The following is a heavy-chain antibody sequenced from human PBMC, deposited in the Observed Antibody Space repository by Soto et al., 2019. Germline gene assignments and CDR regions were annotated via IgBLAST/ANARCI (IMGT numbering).Heavy chain of an antibody. V-gene: IGHV3-30*18. CDR1: GFTFSSYG. CDR2: ISYDGSNK. D-gene: IGHD3-10*01. CDR3: AKLMRFGGSPSYYFDY. Sequence: QVQLVESGGCVVQPGRSLSISCAASGFTFSSYGMLWVRQAPGKGLEWVAVISYDGSNKYYADSVKGRFTISRDNSKNTLYLQMNSLGAEDTAVYYCAKLMRFGGSPSYYFDYWGQGTLVTVSS. J-gene: IGHJ4*02.